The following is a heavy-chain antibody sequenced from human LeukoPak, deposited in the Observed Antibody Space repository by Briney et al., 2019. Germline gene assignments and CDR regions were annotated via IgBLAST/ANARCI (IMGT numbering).Heavy chain of an antibody. Sequence: ASVKVSCKASGYTFTGDYIHCVRQAPGQGLEWMGWINPNNGGTDYAQKFQGRVMMTRDTSISTAYMELNSLRSDDTAVYYCTRMYDYGDLIPFDYWGQGTLVTVSS. CDR2: INPNNGGT. D-gene: IGHD4-17*01. V-gene: IGHV1-2*02. CDR3: TRMYDYGDLIPFDY. CDR1: GYTFTGDY. J-gene: IGHJ4*02.